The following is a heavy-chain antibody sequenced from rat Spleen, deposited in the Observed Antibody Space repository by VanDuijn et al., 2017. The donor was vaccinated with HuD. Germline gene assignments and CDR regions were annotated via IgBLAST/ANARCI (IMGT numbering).Heavy chain of an antibody. D-gene: IGHD1-12*01. CDR1: GFTFSDYY. Sequence: EVQLVESGGGLVQPGRSLKLSCAASGFTFSDYYMAWVRQAPKKGLEWVASISYEGSSTYYGDSVKGRFTIYRDNAKSTLYLQMNSLRSEDTATYYCASQRTMIDWGQGVMVTGSS. CDR3: ASQRTMID. CDR2: ISYEGSST. V-gene: IGHV5-22*01. J-gene: IGHJ2*01.